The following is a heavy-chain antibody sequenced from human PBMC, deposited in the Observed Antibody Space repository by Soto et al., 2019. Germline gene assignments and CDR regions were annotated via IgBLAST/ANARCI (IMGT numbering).Heavy chain of an antibody. CDR2: IKQDGSEK. D-gene: IGHD6-13*01. V-gene: IGHV3-7*01. CDR1: GFTLSTYW. CDR3: GPADRGTAAGGTVQ. J-gene: IGHJ4*02. Sequence: EVQVVESGGGLVQPGGSLRLSCAASGFTLSTYWMTWVRQAPGKGLEWVANIKQDGSEKYYVDSVKGRLTVSRDNANNSLYLQMNSLRTQDTAVYYCGPADRGTAAGGTVQWGQGTLVTVSS.